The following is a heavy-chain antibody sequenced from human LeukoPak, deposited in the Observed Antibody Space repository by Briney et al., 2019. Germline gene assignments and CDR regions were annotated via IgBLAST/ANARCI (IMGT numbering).Heavy chain of an antibody. Sequence: QPGGSLRLSCAASGFTFSSYAMSWVRQAPGKGLEWVSAISGGGGSAYYADSVKSRFTISRDNSNNTLYLQMNSLRAEDTAVYYCARDHGPNQAAAGTFIYWGQGTLVSVSS. D-gene: IGHD6-13*01. CDR2: ISGGGGSA. CDR1: GFTFSSYA. J-gene: IGHJ4*02. CDR3: ARDHGPNQAAAGTFIY. V-gene: IGHV3-23*01.